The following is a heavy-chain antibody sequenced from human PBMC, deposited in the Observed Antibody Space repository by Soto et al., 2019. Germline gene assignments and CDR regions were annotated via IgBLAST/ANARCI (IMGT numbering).Heavy chain of an antibody. CDR1: GGTFSSYA. J-gene: IGHJ4*02. Sequence: QVQLVQSGAEVKKPGSSVKVSCKASGGTFSSYAISWVRQAPGQGLEWMGGIIPIFGTANYAQKFQGRVTITADESTSTDYMELSSLRSEDTAVYYCARVGMATPAREFDYWGQGTLVTVSS. V-gene: IGHV1-69*12. CDR2: IIPIFGTA. CDR3: ARVGMATPAREFDY. D-gene: IGHD5-12*01.